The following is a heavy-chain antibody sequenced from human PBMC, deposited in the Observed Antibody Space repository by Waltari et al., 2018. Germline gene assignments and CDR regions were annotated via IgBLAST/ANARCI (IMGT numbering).Heavy chain of an antibody. V-gene: IGHV4-30-4*08. CDR2: IYYSGST. CDR3: ARGPMEDQLLGRGTFDI. D-gene: IGHD2-2*01. Sequence: QVQLQESGPGLVKASQPLSLICTFSGGCIIRGDYHWTWIRQPPGKGLEWIGYIYYSGSTHYKPSLKSRVTISVDTSKNQFSLKLSSVTAADTAVYYCARGPMEDQLLGRGTFDIWGQGTVVTVSS. J-gene: IGHJ3*02. CDR1: GGCIIRGDYH.